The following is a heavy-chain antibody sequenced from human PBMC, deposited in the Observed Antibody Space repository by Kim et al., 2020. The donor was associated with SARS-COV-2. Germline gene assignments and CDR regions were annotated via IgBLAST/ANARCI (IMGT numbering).Heavy chain of an antibody. CDR3: VKGAWLDY. J-gene: IGHJ4*02. Sequence: GGSLRLSCVASGFSLGTFYMRWVRQAPGKGLKWVSVIKGRGDSTYYAESVKGRFTVSRDSARNTLYLQMNSLRSDDTAMYYCVKGAWLDYWGPGTLVTVSS. V-gene: IGHV3-23*01. CDR2: IKGRGDST. CDR1: GFSLGTFY.